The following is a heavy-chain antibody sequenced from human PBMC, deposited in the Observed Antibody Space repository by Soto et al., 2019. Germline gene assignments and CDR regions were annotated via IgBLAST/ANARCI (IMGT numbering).Heavy chain of an antibody. D-gene: IGHD3-22*01. V-gene: IGHV3-23*01. CDR3: AKQTGSSDYYYFDF. CDR1: RFAYNNYA. Sequence: GGAQRRSYAASRFAYNNYAMSWVRQTPGKGLEWISAVTNSGGSTHYADSVKGRFSISRDNSKNMLYLQMNSLRGEDTAVYYCAKQTGSSDYYYFDFWGQGTLVTVSS. J-gene: IGHJ4*02. CDR2: VTNSGGST.